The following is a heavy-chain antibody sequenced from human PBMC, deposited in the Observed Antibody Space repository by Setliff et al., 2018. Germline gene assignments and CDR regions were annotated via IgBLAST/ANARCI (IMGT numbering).Heavy chain of an antibody. V-gene: IGHV4-34*01. CDR2: INHSGST. D-gene: IGHD2-2*01. J-gene: IGHJ5*01. Sequence: PSETLSLTCAVYGGSFSGYYWSWIRQPPGKGLEWIGEINHSGSTNYNPSLKSRVTMSVDTSKNQFSLKLSSVTAADTAVYYCARGVYCSSTSCSPGLNWFDPWGQGTLVTVSS. CDR1: GGSFSGYY. CDR3: ARGVYCSSTSCSPGLNWFDP.